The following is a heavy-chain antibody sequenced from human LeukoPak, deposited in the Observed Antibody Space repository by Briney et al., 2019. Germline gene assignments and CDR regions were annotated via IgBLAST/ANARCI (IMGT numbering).Heavy chain of an antibody. CDR2: ISAAGGNS. V-gene: IGHV3-23*01. CDR3: AKTQVVYYFDY. D-gene: IGHD2-8*02. CDR1: GFSFSSYA. Sequence: PGGSLRLSCVTSGFSFSSYAMSWVRQAPGEGLEWVSGISAAGGNSFYADSVKGRFTISRDNSNNTLHLQMNNMRVEDTAVYYCAKTQVVYYFDYWGQGNLVTVSS. J-gene: IGHJ4*02.